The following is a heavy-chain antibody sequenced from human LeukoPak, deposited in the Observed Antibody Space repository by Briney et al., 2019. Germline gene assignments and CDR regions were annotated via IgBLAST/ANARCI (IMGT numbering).Heavy chain of an antibody. CDR3: ARDRPYGDPAPDY. CDR1: GGSISSYY. Sequence: SETLSLTCTVSGGSISSYYWSWIRQPPGKGLEWIGYIYYSGSTNYNPSLKSRVTMSVDTSKNQFSLKLSSVTAADTAVYYCARDRPYGDPAPDYWGQGTLVTVSS. J-gene: IGHJ4*02. D-gene: IGHD4-17*01. CDR2: IYYSGST. V-gene: IGHV4-59*12.